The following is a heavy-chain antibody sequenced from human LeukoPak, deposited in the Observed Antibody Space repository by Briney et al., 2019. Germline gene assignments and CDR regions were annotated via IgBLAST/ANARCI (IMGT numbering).Heavy chain of an antibody. CDR1: GLTFDDYA. CDR3: ARGTQLNAFDI. CDR2: ISWNSGSI. J-gene: IGHJ3*02. D-gene: IGHD6-13*01. Sequence: PGGSLRLSCAASGLTFDDYAMHWVRQALGKGLEWVSGISWNSGSIGYADSVKGRFTISGDSAKNSLYLQMNSLRADDTAVCYCARGTQLNAFDIWGQGTMVIVSS. V-gene: IGHV3-9*01.